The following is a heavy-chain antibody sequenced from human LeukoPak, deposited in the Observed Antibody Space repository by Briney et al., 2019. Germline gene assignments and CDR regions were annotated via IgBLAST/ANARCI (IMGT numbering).Heavy chain of an antibody. CDR1: GYAFSSFG. Sequence: ASVKVSCKASGYAFSSFGISWVRQAPGQGLEWMGWISAYNGNINYAQKLQGRVTMTTDTSTSTAYMELSSLRSEDTAVYYCARARDCSSTSCYKGGRWFDPWGQGTLVTVSS. D-gene: IGHD2-2*02. V-gene: IGHV1-18*01. J-gene: IGHJ5*02. CDR2: ISAYNGNI. CDR3: ARARDCSSTSCYKGGRWFDP.